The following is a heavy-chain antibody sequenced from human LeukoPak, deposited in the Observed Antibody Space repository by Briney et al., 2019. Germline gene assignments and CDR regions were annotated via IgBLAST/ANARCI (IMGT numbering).Heavy chain of an antibody. V-gene: IGHV3-7*03. CDR3: TRFVYGARADESGGH. CDR1: GFTFSSYW. D-gene: IGHD4/OR15-4a*01. Sequence: PGGSLRLSCAASGFTFSSYWMSWVRQAPGKGLEWVAHIKQDGSEKYYVDSVKGRFTISRDNAKNSLYLQMNSLRAEDTAMYFCTRFVYGARADESGGHWGQGTLVTVSS. CDR2: IKQDGSEK. J-gene: IGHJ4*02.